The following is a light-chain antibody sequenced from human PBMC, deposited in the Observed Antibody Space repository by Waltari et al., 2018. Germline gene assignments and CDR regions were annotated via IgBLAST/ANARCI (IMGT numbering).Light chain of an antibody. J-gene: IGLJ2*01. Sequence: SHELTQPPSVSVSPGQTARITCSGDALSRKYAYWYQQKSGQAPVLVIYEDSKRPSGIPGRFPGSGSGTMATLTISGAQVDDEADYYCYSSDNSGFYKLFGGGTKLTVL. CDR2: EDS. CDR3: YSSDNSGFYKL. V-gene: IGLV3-10*01. CDR1: ALSRKY.